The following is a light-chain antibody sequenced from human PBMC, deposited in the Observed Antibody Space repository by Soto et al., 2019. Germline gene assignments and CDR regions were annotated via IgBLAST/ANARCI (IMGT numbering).Light chain of an antibody. CDR2: AAS. J-gene: IGKJ1*01. V-gene: IGKV1-39*01. CDR1: QSISIY. CDR3: QQTFSTPST. Sequence: DIQMTQSPSSLSASVGDRVTITCRASQSISIYLNWYQQKPGKAPNLLIHAASSLQSGVPSRFSGSGSGTDFTLTISSLQPEDFATFYCQQTFSTPSTFGQGTKVEVK.